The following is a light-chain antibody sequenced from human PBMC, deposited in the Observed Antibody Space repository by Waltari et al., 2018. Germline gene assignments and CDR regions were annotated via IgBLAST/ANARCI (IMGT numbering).Light chain of an antibody. CDR1: NSDIGGYQF. Sequence: QSGLTQPASVSGSPGQSITITCTGTNSDIGGYQFVSWYQEHPGKVPNLILFYVSGRPSGVSNRFSGSKSGNTASLTISGLQAEDEAHYYCSSYSGTTTFVLFGGGTKLTVL. CDR3: SSYSGTTTFVL. V-gene: IGLV2-14*03. J-gene: IGLJ2*01. CDR2: YVS.